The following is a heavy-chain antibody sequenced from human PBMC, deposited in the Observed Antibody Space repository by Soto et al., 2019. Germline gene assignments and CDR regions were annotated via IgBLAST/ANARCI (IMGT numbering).Heavy chain of an antibody. Sequence: QVQLVESGGGVVQPGRSLRLSCAASGFIFSSYAMHWVRQAPGKGLEWVAVISYDGSNKYYADSVKGRFTISRDNSKNTLYLQMNSLRAEDMAVYYCAREGRIAGGFDYWGQGTLVTVSS. D-gene: IGHD1-20*01. J-gene: IGHJ4*02. CDR1: GFIFSSYA. CDR3: AREGRIAGGFDY. CDR2: ISYDGSNK. V-gene: IGHV3-30-3*01.